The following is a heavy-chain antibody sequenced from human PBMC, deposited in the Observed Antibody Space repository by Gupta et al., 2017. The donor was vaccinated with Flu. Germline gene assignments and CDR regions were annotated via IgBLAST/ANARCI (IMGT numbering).Heavy chain of an antibody. V-gene: IGHV3-7*01. J-gene: IGHJ6*02. CDR2: IKQDGSEK. Sequence: EVQLVESGGGLVQPGGSLRLSCAASGFTFSSYWMSWVRQAPGKGLEWVANIKQDGSEKYYVDSVKGRFTISRDNAKNSLYLQMNSLRAEDTAVYYCARVYSSGWDPTSTYYYGMDVWGQGTTVTVSS. CDR3: ARVYSSGWDPTSTYYYGMDV. CDR1: GFTFSSYW. D-gene: IGHD6-19*01.